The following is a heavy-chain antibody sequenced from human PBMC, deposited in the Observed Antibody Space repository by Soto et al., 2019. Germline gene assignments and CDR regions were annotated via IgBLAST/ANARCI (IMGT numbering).Heavy chain of an antibody. CDR1: GFTFSSYA. V-gene: IGHV3-23*01. J-gene: IGHJ4*02. Sequence: DVQLLESGGGLVQPEGSLRLSCAASGFTFSSYAMGWVRQGPGKGLEWVAVVSIGGSTHYADSVRGRFTISRDHSKNTLSLQMNSLTAEDPAVYFCAKRRGAGGHFDYWCQGALVTFSS. D-gene: IGHD2-15*01. CDR3: AKRRGAGGHFDY. CDR2: VSIGGST.